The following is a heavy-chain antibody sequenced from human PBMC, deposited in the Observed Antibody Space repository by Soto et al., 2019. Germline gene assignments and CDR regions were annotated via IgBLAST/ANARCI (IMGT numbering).Heavy chain of an antibody. CDR1: GSTFSTYI. J-gene: IGHJ6*02. D-gene: IGHD3-3*01. CDR2: ISVSSRYI. Sequence: EVQLVESGGGLVKPGGSLRLSCAVSGSTFSTYIMNWVRQAPGKGLEWVSSISVSSRYIYYADSVKGRFTISRDNAKNSLYLQMNSLSAEDTAVYDCARTTIFGASGMDVWGQGTTVTVSS. V-gene: IGHV3-21*01. CDR3: ARTTIFGASGMDV.